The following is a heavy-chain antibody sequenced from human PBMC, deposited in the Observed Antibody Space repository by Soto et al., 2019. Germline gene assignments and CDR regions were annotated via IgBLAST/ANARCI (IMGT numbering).Heavy chain of an antibody. V-gene: IGHV1-8*01. D-gene: IGHD3-16*02. CDR1: GYTFTSYD. CDR2: MNPNSGNT. CDR3: ARGHVDYDYIWGSYRFDY. Sequence: QVQLVQSGAEVKKPGASVKVSCKASGYTFTSYDINWVRQATGQGLEWMGWMNPNSGNTGYAQKFQGRVTMTRNTSISTAYMELSSLRSEDTAVYYCARGHVDYDYIWGSYRFDYWGQGTLVTVSS. J-gene: IGHJ4*02.